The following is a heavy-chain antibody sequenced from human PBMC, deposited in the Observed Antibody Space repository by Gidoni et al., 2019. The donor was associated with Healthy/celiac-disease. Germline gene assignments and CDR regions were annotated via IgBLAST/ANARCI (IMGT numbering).Heavy chain of an antibody. J-gene: IGHJ4*02. Sequence: VQLQQWGAGLLKPSETLSLTCAVYGGSFSGYYWHWLRQPPGKGLEWIGEINHSGSTNYNPSLKSRVTISVDTSKNQFSLKLSSVTAADTAVYYCAIGRGSYRYALCYWGQGTLVTVSS. CDR3: AIGRGSYRYALCY. D-gene: IGHD3-16*02. CDR2: INHSGST. CDR1: GGSFSGYY. V-gene: IGHV4-34*01.